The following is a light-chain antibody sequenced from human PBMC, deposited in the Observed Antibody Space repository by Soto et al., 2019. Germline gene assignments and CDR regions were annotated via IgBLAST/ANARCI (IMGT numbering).Light chain of an antibody. CDR2: AAS. Sequence: DIQMTQSPSSLSASVGDRITITCRASQSISSYLNWYQQKQGKAPKXLIYAASKLQSGVPSRFSGSGSGALFTITIRSLQPEDFETYYCLQDHSYPWTFGQGTKVDIK. V-gene: IGKV1-39*01. CDR3: LQDHSYPWT. J-gene: IGKJ1*01. CDR1: QSISSY.